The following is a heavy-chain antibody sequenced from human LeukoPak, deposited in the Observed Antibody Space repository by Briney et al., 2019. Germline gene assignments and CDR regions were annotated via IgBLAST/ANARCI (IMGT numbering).Heavy chain of an antibody. CDR3: ARLSVIVGAALEYYYYYMDV. V-gene: IGHV4-34*01. Sequence: NPSETLSLTCAVYGGTFNGYYWSWIRQPPWKRREWVGESNDSGGTNYNPSLKSRVTISADKSKNQVSLKLTSVTAADTAVYYCARLSVIVGAALEYYYYYMDVWGQGTTVTVSS. CDR1: GGTFNGYY. J-gene: IGHJ6*03. D-gene: IGHD1-26*01. CDR2: SNDSGGT.